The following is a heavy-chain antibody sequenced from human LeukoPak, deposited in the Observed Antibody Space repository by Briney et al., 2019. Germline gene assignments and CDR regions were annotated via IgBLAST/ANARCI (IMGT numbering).Heavy chain of an antibody. CDR1: GFTFSTYS. Sequence: GGSLRLSCAASGFTFSTYSMNWVRQAPGKGLEWVSYISSSSTTIYYADSVKGRFTISRDNAKNSLYLQMNSLRAEDTAVYYCARDNSGSGRRQFVRTTYNWFDPWGQGTLVTVSS. CDR3: ARDNSGSGRRQFVRTTYNWFDP. D-gene: IGHD3-10*01. CDR2: ISSSSTTI. J-gene: IGHJ5*02. V-gene: IGHV3-48*04.